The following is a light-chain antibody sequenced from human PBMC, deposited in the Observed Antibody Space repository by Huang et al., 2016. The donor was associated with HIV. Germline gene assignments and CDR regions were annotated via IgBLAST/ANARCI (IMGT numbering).Light chain of an antibody. CDR1: RGISNS. J-gene: IGKJ4*01. CDR2: AAS. CDR3: QQYYNTTLS. Sequence: DIQMTQSPSSLSASVGDRVTITCRASRGISNSLAWYQQQPGKAPKLLIYAASRLQGGVPSRFSGIGSRTDYTLTISSLQPEDSATYYCQQYYNTTLSFGGGTKVEIK. V-gene: IGKV1-NL1*01.